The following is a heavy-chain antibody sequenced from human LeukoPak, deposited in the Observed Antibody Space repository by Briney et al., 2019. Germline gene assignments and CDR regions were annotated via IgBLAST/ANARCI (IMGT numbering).Heavy chain of an antibody. J-gene: IGHJ6*04. CDR3: AGLGITMIGGV. Sequence: PGGSLRLSCAASGFTFSSYSMNWVRQAPGKGLEWVSSISSSSSYIHYADSVKGRFTISRDNAKNSLYLQMNSLRAEDTAVYYCAGLGITMIGGVWGKGTTVTISS. CDR1: GFTFSSYS. CDR2: ISSSSSYI. V-gene: IGHV3-21*01. D-gene: IGHD3-10*02.